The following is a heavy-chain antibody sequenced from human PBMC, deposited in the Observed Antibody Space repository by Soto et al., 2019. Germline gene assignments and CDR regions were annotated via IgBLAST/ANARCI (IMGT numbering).Heavy chain of an antibody. Sequence: EVQLLESGGGLVQPGGSLRLSCATSGFSFSNYVMNWVRQAPGKGLEWVSGITKTGRSTFIADSVRGRFTISRDNLKNIMYLQMNSLRVDDTALYYCTKDAEAYDFAFDKWGQGTMVTVTS. V-gene: IGHV3-23*01. D-gene: IGHD3-3*01. CDR3: TKDAEAYDFAFDK. CDR2: ITKTGRST. CDR1: GFSFSNYV. J-gene: IGHJ3*02.